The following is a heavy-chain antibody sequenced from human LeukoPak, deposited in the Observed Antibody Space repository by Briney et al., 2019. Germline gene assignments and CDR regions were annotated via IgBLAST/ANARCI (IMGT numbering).Heavy chain of an antibody. CDR3: ARGFTYYYDSSGSPTAPFGY. Sequence: GASVKVSCKASGYTFTSYDINWVRQATGQGLEWMGWMNPNSGNTGYAQKFQGRVTMTRNTSISTAYMELSRLRSDDTAVYYCARGFTYYYDSSGSPTAPFGYWGQGTLVTVSS. D-gene: IGHD3-22*01. J-gene: IGHJ4*02. V-gene: IGHV1-8*01. CDR1: GYTFTSYD. CDR2: MNPNSGNT.